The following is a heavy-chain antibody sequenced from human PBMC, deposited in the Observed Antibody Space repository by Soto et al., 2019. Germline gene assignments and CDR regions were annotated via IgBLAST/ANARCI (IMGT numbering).Heavy chain of an antibody. CDR2: TYHSGSS. D-gene: IGHD3-10*01. Sequence: PSETLSLTCTLSGASISSGGYSWTWIRQPPGKGLEWIGYTYHSGSSYSNPSLKSRVTISVDRSNNQFSLRLTSVTAAYTAVYYRASDRVVRGSDSYHCGMNVWGRRTTVAVAS. CDR3: ASDRVVRGSDSYHCGMNV. CDR1: GASISSGGYS. V-gene: IGHV4-30-2*01. J-gene: IGHJ6*04.